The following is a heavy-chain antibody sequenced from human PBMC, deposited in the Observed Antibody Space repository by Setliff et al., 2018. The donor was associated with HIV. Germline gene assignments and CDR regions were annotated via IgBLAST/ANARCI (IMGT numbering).Heavy chain of an antibody. J-gene: IGHJ4*02. V-gene: IGHV4-34*01. CDR3: ARGYSSGWTGYFDY. CDR2: IYYSGST. CDR1: GGSFSGYY. Sequence: ETLSLTCAVYGGSFSGYYWGWIRQPPGKGLEWIGSIYYSGSTYYSPSLRSRVTISVDRSKNQFSLRLSSVTAADTAVYYCARGYSSGWTGYFDYWGQGTLVTVSS. D-gene: IGHD6-19*01.